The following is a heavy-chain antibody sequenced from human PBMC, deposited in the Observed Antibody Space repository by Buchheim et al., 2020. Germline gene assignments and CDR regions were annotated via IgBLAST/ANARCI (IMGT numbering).Heavy chain of an antibody. D-gene: IGHD6-13*01. Sequence: EVQLVESGGGLVQPGGSLRLSCAASGFTFSSYEMNWVRQAPGKGLEWVSYISSSGSTIYYADSVKGRFTISRDNAKKSLYLQMNSLRAEDTAVYYCARDRHMGTSSSWFYYYYHYGMDVWGQGTT. CDR2: ISSSGSTI. CDR3: ARDRHMGTSSSWFYYYYHYGMDV. J-gene: IGHJ6*02. V-gene: IGHV3-48*03. CDR1: GFTFSSYE.